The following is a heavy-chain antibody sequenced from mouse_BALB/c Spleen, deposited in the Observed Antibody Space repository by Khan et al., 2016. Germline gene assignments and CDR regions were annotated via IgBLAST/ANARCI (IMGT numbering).Heavy chain of an antibody. J-gene: IGHJ4*01. CDR2: ISYSGIT. CDR1: GYSITSDYA. Sequence: EVQLQESGPGLVKPSQSLSLTCTVTGYSITSDYAWNWLRQLPGNKLEWMGYISYSGITSYNPSPKSRISITRDKSKNQFFLQLHSMTTHDTATYHCARLDYDGYYYAMDYLGQGTSVTVSS. CDR3: ARLDYDGYYYAMDY. D-gene: IGHD2-4*01. V-gene: IGHV3-2*02.